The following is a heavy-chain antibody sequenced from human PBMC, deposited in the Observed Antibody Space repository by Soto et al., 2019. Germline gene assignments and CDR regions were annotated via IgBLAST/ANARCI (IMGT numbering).Heavy chain of an antibody. CDR2: ISSSSSCI. D-gene: IGHD6-6*01. Sequence: GSLRLSCAASGFTFSSYSMNWVRQAPGKGLEWVSSISSSSSCIYYADSVKGRFTISRDNAKNSLYLQMNSLRAEDTAVYYCARAPQGVSSSPIDYWGQGTLVTVS. CDR3: ARAPQGVSSSPIDY. J-gene: IGHJ4*02. CDR1: GFTFSSYS. V-gene: IGHV3-21*01.